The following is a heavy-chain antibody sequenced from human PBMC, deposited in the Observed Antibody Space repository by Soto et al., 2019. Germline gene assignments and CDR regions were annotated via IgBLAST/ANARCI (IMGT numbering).Heavy chain of an antibody. Sequence: GGSLRLSCAASGFTFSSFVMSWVRQAPGKGLEWVSAISAAGGKTYYADSVKGRFTISRDSSNNTMYLQMNSLRAEETAVYYCTRGSAARLPKSYFDYWGQGTLVTVSS. D-gene: IGHD2-2*01. CDR3: TRGSAARLPKSYFDY. V-gene: IGHV3-23*01. CDR1: GFTFSSFV. CDR2: ISAAGGKT. J-gene: IGHJ4*02.